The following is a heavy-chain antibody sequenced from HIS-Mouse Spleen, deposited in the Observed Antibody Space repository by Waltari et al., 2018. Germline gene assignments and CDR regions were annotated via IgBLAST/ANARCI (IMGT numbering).Heavy chain of an antibody. CDR3: AQNYYGSGSYYY. D-gene: IGHD3-10*01. CDR2: ISGSGGST. CDR1: GFTLGSYA. V-gene: IGHV3-23*01. Sequence: EVQLLESGGGLVQPGGSLSLSCAASGFTLGSYAMSWFRQAPGKGLEWVSAISGSGGSTYYADSVKGRFTISRDNSKNTLYLQMNSLRAEDTAVYYCAQNYYGSGSYYYWGQGTLVTVSS. J-gene: IGHJ4*02.